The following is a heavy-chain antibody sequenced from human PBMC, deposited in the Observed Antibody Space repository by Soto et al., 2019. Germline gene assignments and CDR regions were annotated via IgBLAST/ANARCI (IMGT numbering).Heavy chain of an antibody. CDR2: ISYDGSNK. J-gene: IGHJ3*02. V-gene: IGHV3-30-3*01. Sequence: VQLVESGGGVVQPGRSLRLSCAASGFTFSSYAMHWVRQAPGKGLEWVAVISYDGSNKYYADSVKGRFTISRDNSKNTLYLQMNSLRAEDTAVYYCARGFTSGYSYGDDAFDIWGQGTMVTVSS. D-gene: IGHD5-18*01. CDR3: ARGFTSGYSYGDDAFDI. CDR1: GFTFSSYA.